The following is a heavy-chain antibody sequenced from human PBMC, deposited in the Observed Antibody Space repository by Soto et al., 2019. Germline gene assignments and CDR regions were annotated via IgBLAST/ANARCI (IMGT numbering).Heavy chain of an antibody. V-gene: IGHV1-3*01. J-gene: IGHJ2*01. D-gene: IGHD6-19*01. CDR1: GYTFANYG. CDR3: ARSGYSSGWYHWYFDF. CDR2: INAGNGNT. Sequence: GASVKVSCKASGYTFANYGIHWVRQAPGQRLEWMGWINAGNGNTSYSQKFQGRVTITRDTSASTAYMELSSLRSEDTAMYFCARSGYSSGWYHWYFDFWGRGTLVTVSS.